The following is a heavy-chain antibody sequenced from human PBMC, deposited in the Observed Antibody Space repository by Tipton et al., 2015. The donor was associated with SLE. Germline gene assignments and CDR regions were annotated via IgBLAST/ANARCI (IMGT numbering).Heavy chain of an antibody. CDR3: ARDVYGYWSDYNQGFDY. J-gene: IGHJ4*02. CDR1: GFTFSSYE. CDR2: ISSSGSTI. V-gene: IGHV3-48*03. Sequence: SLRLSCAASGFTFSSYEMNWVRQAPGKGLEWISYISSSGSTIYYADSVKGRFTSSRDNAKNSLYLQVNSLRGEDTAVYYCARDVYGYWSDYNQGFDYWGQGTLVTVSS. D-gene: IGHD3-3*01.